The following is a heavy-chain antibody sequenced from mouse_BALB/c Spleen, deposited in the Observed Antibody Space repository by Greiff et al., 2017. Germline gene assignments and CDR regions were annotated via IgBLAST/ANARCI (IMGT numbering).Heavy chain of an antibody. CDR2: IWRGGST. CDR3: AKNGDYAGAWFAY. V-gene: IGHV2-5*01. Sequence: VKLMESGPGLVAPSQSLSITCTVSGFSLTSYGVHWVRQSPGKGLEWLGVIWRGGSTDYNAAFMSRLSITKDNSKSQVFFKMNSLQADDTAIYYCAKNGDYAGAWFAYWGQGTLVTVSA. CDR1: GFSLTSYG. D-gene: IGHD2-4*01. J-gene: IGHJ3*01.